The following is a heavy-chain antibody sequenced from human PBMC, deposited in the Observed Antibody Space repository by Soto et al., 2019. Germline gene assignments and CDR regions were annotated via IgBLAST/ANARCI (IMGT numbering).Heavy chain of an antibody. J-gene: IGHJ6*02. D-gene: IGHD3-10*01. CDR3: AKDSYYGSGSKDYYYYGMDV. V-gene: IGHV3-66*01. CDR2: IYSGGST. CDR1: GFTVSSNY. Sequence: GGSLRLSCAASGFTVSSNYMSWVRQAPGKGLEWVSVIYSGGSTYYADSVKGRFTISRDNSKNTLYLHMNSLRAEDTAVYYCAKDSYYGSGSKDYYYYGMDVWGQGTTVTVSS.